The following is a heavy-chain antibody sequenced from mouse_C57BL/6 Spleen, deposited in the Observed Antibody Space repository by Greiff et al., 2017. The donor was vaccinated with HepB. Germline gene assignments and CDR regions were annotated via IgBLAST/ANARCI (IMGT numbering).Heavy chain of an antibody. Sequence: DVMLVESGGGLVQPKGSLKLSCAASGFTFNTYAMHWVRQAPGKGLEWVARIRSKSSNYATYYADSVKDRFTISRDDSQSMLYLQMNNLKTEDTAMYYCAYDYDGGAWFAYWGQGTLVTVSA. D-gene: IGHD2-4*01. J-gene: IGHJ3*01. CDR1: GFTFNTYA. CDR2: IRSKSSNYAT. V-gene: IGHV10-3*01. CDR3: AYDYDGGAWFAY.